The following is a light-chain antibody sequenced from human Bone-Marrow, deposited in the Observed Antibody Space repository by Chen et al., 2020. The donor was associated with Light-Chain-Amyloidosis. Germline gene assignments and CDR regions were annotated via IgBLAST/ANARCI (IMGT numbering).Light chain of an antibody. CDR3: SSYAGSNNVV. J-gene: IGLJ1*01. CDR1: SSDVGDYKY. Sequence: QSALAQPPSASGSPGQSVTISCAGTSSDVGDYKYVSWYQQHPGKAPKLMIYAVSKRPSGVPSPFSGSKLANTASLTGSGLQAEDEADYCGSSYAGSNNVVFGTGTKVTVL. V-gene: IGLV2-8*01. CDR2: AVS.